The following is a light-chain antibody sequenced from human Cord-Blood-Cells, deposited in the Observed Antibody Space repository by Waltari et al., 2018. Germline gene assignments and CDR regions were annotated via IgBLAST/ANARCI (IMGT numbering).Light chain of an antibody. J-gene: IGLJ2*01. CDR3: CSYAGSSTL. V-gene: IGLV2-23*01. CDR1: RSDVGSSNL. Sequence: QSALTQPASVSGPPGQSITISCTGTRSDVGSSNLVAWYHQHPGKAPKLMIYEGSKRPSGVSNRFSGSKSVNTASLTISGLQAEDEADYYCCSYAGSSTLFGGGTKLTVL. CDR2: EGS.